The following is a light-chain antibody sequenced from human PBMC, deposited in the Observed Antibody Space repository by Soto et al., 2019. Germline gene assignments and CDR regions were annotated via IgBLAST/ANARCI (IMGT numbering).Light chain of an antibody. Sequence: DIVMTQSPLSLPVTPGEPASISCRSSQSLLHSNGYNYLDWYLQKPGQSPQLLIYLGSNRASGVPDRFSGSGSGTDFTLKISRVEAEDVGVYYCMQALQTSITFSQATRLEIK. V-gene: IGKV2-28*01. CDR3: MQALQTSIT. CDR2: LGS. J-gene: IGKJ5*01. CDR1: QSLLHSNGYNY.